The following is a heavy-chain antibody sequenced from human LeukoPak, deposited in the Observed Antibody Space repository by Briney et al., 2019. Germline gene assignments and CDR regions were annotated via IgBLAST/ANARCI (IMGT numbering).Heavy chain of an antibody. V-gene: IGHV3-11*01. CDR2: IVSSGTTI. Sequence: GSLLLSCAASGFPFCDYAMTWVRQAPGKGLGWISYIVSSGTTIYDADSVKGRFTISRDNAKNSLYLQMNSLRAEDTAMYYCARGATEGGSYFYYYLDVWGKGTTVTVSS. J-gene: IGHJ6*03. CDR1: GFPFCDYA. D-gene: IGHD1-14*01. CDR3: ARGATEGGSYFYYYLDV.